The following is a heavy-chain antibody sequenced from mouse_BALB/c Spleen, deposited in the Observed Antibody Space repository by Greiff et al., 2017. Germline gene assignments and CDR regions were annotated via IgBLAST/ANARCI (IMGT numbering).Heavy chain of an antibody. Sequence: EVQLQESGPGLVKPSQSLSLTCTVTGYSITSDYAWNWIRQFPGNKLEWMGYISYSGSTSYNPSLKSRISITRDTSKNQFFLQLNSVTTEDTATYYCARQGLGYFDYWGQGTTLTVSS. V-gene: IGHV3-2*02. CDR1: GYSITSDYA. CDR3: ARQGLGYFDY. J-gene: IGHJ2*01. D-gene: IGHD3-3*01. CDR2: ISYSGST.